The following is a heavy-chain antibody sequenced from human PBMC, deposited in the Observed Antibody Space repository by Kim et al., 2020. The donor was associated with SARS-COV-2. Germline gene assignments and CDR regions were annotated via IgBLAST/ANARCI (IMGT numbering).Heavy chain of an antibody. D-gene: IGHD6-13*01. CDR1: GGSISSYY. CDR3: ARDRSWGSSWYFIDY. V-gene: IGHV4-59*13. J-gene: IGHJ4*02. CDR2: IYYSGST. Sequence: SETLSLTCTVSGGSISSYYWSWIRQPPGKGLEWIGYIYYSGSTNYNPSLKSRVTISVDTSKNQFSLKLSSVTAADTAVYYCARDRSWGSSWYFIDYWGQGTLVTVSS.